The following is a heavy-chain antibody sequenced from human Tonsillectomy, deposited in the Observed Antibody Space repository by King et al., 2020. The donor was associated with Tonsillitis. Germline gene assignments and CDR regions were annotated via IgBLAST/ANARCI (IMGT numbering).Heavy chain of an antibody. Sequence: VQLVESGGGVVQPGRSLRLSCXAXGXXXSVXGMHWVRXAPGKGLEWVAVIWXDGXNKYXXDSXXGRFTISRDNPKHTXYLQMNSLRAEDTAVYYCAXXXXXXXXNXXXXXXXXMDXXXXGTXXTXXX. CDR1: GXXXSVXG. J-gene: IGHJ6*01. CDR2: IWXDGXNK. CDR3: AXXXXXXXXNXXXXXXXXMDX. V-gene: IGHV3-33*01.